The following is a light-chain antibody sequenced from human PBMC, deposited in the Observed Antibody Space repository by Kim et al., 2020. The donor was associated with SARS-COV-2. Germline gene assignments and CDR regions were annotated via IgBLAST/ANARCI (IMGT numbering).Light chain of an antibody. CDR1: QSVNNW. CDR3: HQYGKSPPWT. Sequence: DIQMTQSPSTLSASVGDSVTITCRASQSVNNWLAWYRQRPGKVPELLIYDVSSLEFGVPSRFSGNGYGTDFTLTIASLQPADLGTYYCHQYGKSPPWTFGQGTKVDIK. J-gene: IGKJ1*01. CDR2: DVS. V-gene: IGKV1-5*01.